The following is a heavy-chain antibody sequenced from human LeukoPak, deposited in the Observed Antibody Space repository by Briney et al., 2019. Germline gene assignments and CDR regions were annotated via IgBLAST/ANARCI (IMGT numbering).Heavy chain of an antibody. J-gene: IGHJ4*02. D-gene: IGHD1-26*01. CDR3: AGAISKGAGIDS. V-gene: IGHV3-33*03. CDR2: IWHDGSGT. CDR1: GFTFDKYG. Sequence: SGGSLRLSCATSGFTFDKYGIHWVRQAPGKGLEWAAVIWHDGSGTHYADSLKGRFTISRDNSKDTAFLQMNSLTVEDTATYYCAGAISKGAGIDSWGQGTLVTVSS.